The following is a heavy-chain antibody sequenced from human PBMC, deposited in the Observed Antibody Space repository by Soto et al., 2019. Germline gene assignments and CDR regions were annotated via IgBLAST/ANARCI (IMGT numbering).Heavy chain of an antibody. CDR3: ARAAPLSWTSAYGLDV. CDR2: VYNGGNT. J-gene: IGHJ6*02. Sequence: QVQLQESGPGLVRPSETLSLTCTVSGGSISNFFWNWIRQPPAQGLEWIGYVYNGGNTNYNPSLKGRVTIAVDSSKNQFSLSLRSMTAADTAVYFCARAAPLSWTSAYGLDVWGQGTTVAVSS. CDR1: GGSISNFF. V-gene: IGHV4-59*01. D-gene: IGHD5-12*01.